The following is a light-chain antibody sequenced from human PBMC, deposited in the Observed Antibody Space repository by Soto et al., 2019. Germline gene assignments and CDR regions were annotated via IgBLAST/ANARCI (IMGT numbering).Light chain of an antibody. CDR1: SSNIENNF. CDR2: DNN. J-gene: IGLJ2*01. Sequence: QSVLTQPPSVSAAPGQTVIISCSGSSSNIENNFVSWYQQLPGTAPNLLIFDNNKRPSGIPDRFSGSKSGTSATLGITGLQTGGEADDYCVAWDTSLTTTVLFGGGTKLTVL. V-gene: IGLV1-51*01. CDR3: VAWDTSLTTTVL.